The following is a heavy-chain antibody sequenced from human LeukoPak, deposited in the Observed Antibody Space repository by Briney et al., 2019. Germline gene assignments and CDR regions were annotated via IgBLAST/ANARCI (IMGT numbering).Heavy chain of an antibody. J-gene: IGHJ4*02. D-gene: IGHD6-13*01. V-gene: IGHV3-30*03. CDR2: ISYDGSKK. CDR1: GFTFSTYG. CDR3: LAAAGTVY. Sequence: TGGSLRLSCEASGFTFSTYGMHWVRQAPGKGLEWVAVISYDGSKKYYADSVKGRFTISRDNSKNTVYLQSNNLRAEDTAVYFCLAAAGTVYWGQGTLVTVSS.